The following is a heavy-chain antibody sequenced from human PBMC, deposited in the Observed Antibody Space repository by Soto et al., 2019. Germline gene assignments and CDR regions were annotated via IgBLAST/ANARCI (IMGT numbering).Heavy chain of an antibody. J-gene: IGHJ4*02. V-gene: IGHV4-30-4*01. Sequence: LSLTCTVSGGSINSGDYYWSWIRQPPGKGLEWIGYIYYSGSTYYNPSLKSRVIISVDTSKNQFSLKLSSVTAADTAVYYCAREARMGATTYFDYWGQGTLVTVSS. CDR1: GGSINSGDYY. CDR2: IYYSGST. CDR3: AREARMGATTYFDY. D-gene: IGHD1-26*01.